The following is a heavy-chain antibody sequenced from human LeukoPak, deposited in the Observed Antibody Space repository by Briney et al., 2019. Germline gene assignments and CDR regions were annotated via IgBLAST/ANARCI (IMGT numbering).Heavy chain of an antibody. Sequence: PSETLSLTCPVSGGSVSSSSYYWGWIRQPPGKGLEWIGSTYYSGSTYYNPSLKSRVTISVDTAKNQFSLKLSSVTAADTAVYYCARHAGTYYYDSSGYDNAFDIWGQGTMVTVSS. CDR2: TYYSGST. J-gene: IGHJ3*02. CDR1: GGSVSSSSYY. D-gene: IGHD3-22*01. CDR3: ARHAGTYYYDSSGYDNAFDI. V-gene: IGHV4-39*01.